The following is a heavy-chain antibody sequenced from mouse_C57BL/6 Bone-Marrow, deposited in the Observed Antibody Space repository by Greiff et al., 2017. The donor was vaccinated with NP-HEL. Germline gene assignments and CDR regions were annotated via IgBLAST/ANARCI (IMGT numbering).Heavy chain of an antibody. CDR3: ARLGLYFDY. CDR1: GFTFSSYG. CDR2: ISSGGSYT. J-gene: IGHJ2*01. V-gene: IGHV5-6*01. D-gene: IGHD4-1*01. Sequence: EVHLVESGGDLVKPGGSLKLSCAASGFTFSSYGMSWVRQTPDTRLEWVATISSGGSYTYYPDSVKGRFTISRDNAKNTLYLQMSSLKSEDTAMYYCARLGLYFDYWGQGTTLTVSS.